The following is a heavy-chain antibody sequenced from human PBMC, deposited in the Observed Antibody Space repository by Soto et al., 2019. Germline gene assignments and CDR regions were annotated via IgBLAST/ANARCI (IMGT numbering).Heavy chain of an antibody. Sequence: SETLSLTCTVSGGSVSSGSYYWSWIRQPPGKGLEWIGYIYYSGSTNYNPSLKSRVTISVDTSKNQFSLKLSSVTAADTAVYYCARADRGYDGAFDIWGQGTMVTVSS. V-gene: IGHV4-61*01. J-gene: IGHJ3*02. D-gene: IGHD5-12*01. CDR2: IYYSGST. CDR3: ARADRGYDGAFDI. CDR1: GGSVSSGSYY.